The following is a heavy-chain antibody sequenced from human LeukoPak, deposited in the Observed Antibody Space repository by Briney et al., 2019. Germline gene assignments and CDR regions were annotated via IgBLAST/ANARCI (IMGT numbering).Heavy chain of an antibody. Sequence: SETLSLTCTVSGGSVSSGSYYWRWIRQPPGKGLEWIGYIYYSGSANYNPSLKSRVTISVDMSKNQFSLKLSSVTAADTAVYYCARATVAGRRFDYWGQGTLVTVSS. CDR2: IYYSGSA. CDR3: ARATVAGRRFDY. CDR1: GGSVSSGSYY. J-gene: IGHJ4*02. V-gene: IGHV4-61*01. D-gene: IGHD6-19*01.